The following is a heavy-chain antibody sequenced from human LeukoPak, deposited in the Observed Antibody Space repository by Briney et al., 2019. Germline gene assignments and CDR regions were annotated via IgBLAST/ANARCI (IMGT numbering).Heavy chain of an antibody. CDR3: ARDADTSSRYSRFDY. D-gene: IGHD3-22*01. J-gene: IGHJ4*02. CDR1: GFTFSNYW. CDR2: IKTDGSEK. Sequence: GGSLRLSCEGSGFTFSNYWMGWVCQAPGKGLQWVANIKTDGSEKYYVDSVKGRFTISRDNAKNSLYLQMNSLRAEDTAVYYCARDADTSSRYSRFDYWGQGTLVAVSS. V-gene: IGHV3-7*01.